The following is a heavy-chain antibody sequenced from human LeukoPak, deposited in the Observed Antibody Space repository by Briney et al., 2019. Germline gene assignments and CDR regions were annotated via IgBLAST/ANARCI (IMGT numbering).Heavy chain of an antibody. D-gene: IGHD3-22*01. CDR2: IIPIFGTA. Sequence: SVKVSCKXSGGTFSSDAISWVRQAPGQGLEWMGGIIPIFGTANYAQKFQGRVTITTDESTSTAYMELSSLRSEDTAVYYCASSDSSGYYYSLDYWGQGTLVTVSS. CDR3: ASSDSSGYYYSLDY. J-gene: IGHJ4*02. V-gene: IGHV1-69*05. CDR1: GGTFSSDA.